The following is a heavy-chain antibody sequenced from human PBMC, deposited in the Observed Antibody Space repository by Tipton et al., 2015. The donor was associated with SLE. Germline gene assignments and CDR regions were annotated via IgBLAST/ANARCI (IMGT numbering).Heavy chain of an antibody. CDR1: GFTFSSFS. D-gene: IGHD5-24*01. J-gene: IGHJ4*02. V-gene: IGHV3-23*01. Sequence: GSLRLSCAASGFTFSSFSMNWVRQAPGKGLEWVSAISGSGGSTYYADSVKGRFTISRDNSKNTLYLQMNSLRAEDTAVYYCAKGRGGYVGYWGQGTLVTVSS. CDR3: AKGRGGYVGY. CDR2: ISGSGGST.